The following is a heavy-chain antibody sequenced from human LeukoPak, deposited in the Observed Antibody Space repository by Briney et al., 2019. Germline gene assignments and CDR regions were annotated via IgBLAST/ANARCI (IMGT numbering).Heavy chain of an antibody. CDR3: ASSRSGWSFDY. D-gene: IGHD6-19*01. CDR2: IYPGESNT. CDR1: GFSFTNYW. J-gene: IGHJ4*02. V-gene: IGHV5-51*01. Sequence: RGESLKISCKGSGFSFTNYWIAWVRQMPGKGLEWMGIIYPGESNTRYSPSFQGQVTISADKSISTAYLQWSSLKASDTAMYYCASSRSGWSFDYWGQGTLVTVSS.